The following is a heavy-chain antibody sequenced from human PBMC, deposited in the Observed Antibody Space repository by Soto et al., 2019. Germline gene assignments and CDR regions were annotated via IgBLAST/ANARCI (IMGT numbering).Heavy chain of an antibody. CDR1: GFTFSSYG. CDR2: IWYDGSNK. Sequence: GGSLRLSCAASGFTFSSYGMHWVRQAPGKGLEWVAVIWYDGSNKYYADSVKGRFTISRDNSKNTLYLQMNSLRAEDTAVYYCARMAFYFYGGYHDVFDIWGQRTMVTVS. D-gene: IGHD3-22*01. CDR3: ARMAFYFYGGYHDVFDI. V-gene: IGHV3-33*01. J-gene: IGHJ3*02.